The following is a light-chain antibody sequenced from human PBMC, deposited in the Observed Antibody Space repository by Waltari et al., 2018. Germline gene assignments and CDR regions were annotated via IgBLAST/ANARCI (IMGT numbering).Light chain of an antibody. CDR1: RSDIGNYNF. Sequence: QSALTQPASVSGSPGQSITISCTGTRSDIGNYNFVPWYQQHPGKAPKLIIYDVSNRPSGVSNRFSGSWSGNTASLTISGLQAEDEADYYCNSYTTGSTLTVIFGGGTKLTVL. V-gene: IGLV2-14*03. J-gene: IGLJ2*01. CDR2: DVS. CDR3: NSYTTGSTLTVI.